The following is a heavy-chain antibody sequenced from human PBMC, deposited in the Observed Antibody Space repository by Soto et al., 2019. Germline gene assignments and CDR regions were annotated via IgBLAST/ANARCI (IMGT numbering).Heavy chain of an antibody. CDR3: ARGWKPVENWFDP. Sequence: QVQLQESGPGLVKPSQTLSLTCTVSGGSISSCGYYWSWIRQHPGKGLEWIGYIYYSGSTYYNPSLKSRVTISVDTSKNQFSLKLSSVTAADTAVYYCARGWKPVENWFDPWGQGTLVTVSS. CDR1: GGSISSCGYY. D-gene: IGHD1-1*01. CDR2: IYYSGST. J-gene: IGHJ5*02. V-gene: IGHV4-31*03.